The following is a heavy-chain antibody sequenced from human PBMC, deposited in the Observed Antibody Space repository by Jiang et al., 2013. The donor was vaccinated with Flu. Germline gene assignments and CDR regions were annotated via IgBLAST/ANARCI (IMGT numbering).Heavy chain of an antibody. V-gene: IGHV4-59*01. CDR2: IYYSGST. J-gene: IGHJ6*04. D-gene: IGHD2-2*01. CDR3: ARAPGSCYEVDCYYYGMDV. CDR1: GGSISSYY. Sequence: SGPGLVKPSETLSLTCTVSGGSISSYYWSWIRQPPGKGLEWIGYIYYSGSTNYNPSLKSRVTISVDTSKNQFSLKLSSVTAADTAVYYCARAPGSCYEVDCYYYGMDVWGKGTTVTVSS.